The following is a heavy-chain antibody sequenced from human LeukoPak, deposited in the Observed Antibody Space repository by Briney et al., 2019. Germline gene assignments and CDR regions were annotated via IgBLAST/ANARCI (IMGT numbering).Heavy chain of an antibody. D-gene: IGHD5/OR15-5a*01. CDR2: INHSGST. CDR1: GGSFSGYY. V-gene: IGHV4-34*01. Sequence: PSETLSLTCAVYGGSFSGYYWSWIRQPPGKGLEWIGEINHSGSTNYNPSLKSRVTISVDTSKNQFSLKPSSVTAADTAVYYCARGLLVPYRVAFDIWGQGTMVTVSS. J-gene: IGHJ3*02. CDR3: ARGLLVPYRVAFDI.